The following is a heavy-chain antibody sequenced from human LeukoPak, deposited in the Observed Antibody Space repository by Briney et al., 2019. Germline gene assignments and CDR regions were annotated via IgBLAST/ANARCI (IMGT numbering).Heavy chain of an antibody. J-gene: IGHJ4*02. CDR2: IKQDGSEK. CDR1: GFTLSSHW. V-gene: IGHV3-7*01. D-gene: IGHD6-19*01. Sequence: PGGSLRLSWAASGFTLSSHWMSWVRQAPGKGLEWVANIKQDGSEKYYLDSVKGRFTISRDNAKNSLYLQMNSLRAEDTAVYYCCSGWYGTFDYWGQGTLVTVSS. CDR3: CSGWYGTFDY.